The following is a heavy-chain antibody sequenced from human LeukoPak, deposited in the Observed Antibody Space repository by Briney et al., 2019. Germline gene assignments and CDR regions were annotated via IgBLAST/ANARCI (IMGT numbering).Heavy chain of an antibody. CDR3: ARGDSSSWSRDYYYYYMDV. Sequence: GASVKVSCKASGYTFTGYYMHWVRQAPGQGLEWMGWINPNSGGTNYAQKFQGRVTMTRDTSISTAYMELSRLRSDDTAVYYCARGDSSSWSRDYYYYYMDVWGKGTTVTVSS. D-gene: IGHD6-13*01. CDR1: GYTFTGYY. J-gene: IGHJ6*03. V-gene: IGHV1-2*02. CDR2: INPNSGGT.